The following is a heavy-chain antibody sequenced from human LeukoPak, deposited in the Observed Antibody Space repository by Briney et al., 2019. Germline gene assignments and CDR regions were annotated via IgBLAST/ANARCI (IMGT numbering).Heavy chain of an antibody. V-gene: IGHV4-39*07. Sequence: SETLSLTCTVSGGSISSSSYYWGWIRQPPGKGLEWIGSIYYSGSTYYNPFLKNRVTISVDTSKNQFSLKLSSVTAADTAVYYCARGSSWLYYMDVWGKGTTVTVSS. J-gene: IGHJ6*03. D-gene: IGHD6-13*01. CDR2: IYYSGST. CDR3: ARGSSWLYYMDV. CDR1: GGSISSSSYY.